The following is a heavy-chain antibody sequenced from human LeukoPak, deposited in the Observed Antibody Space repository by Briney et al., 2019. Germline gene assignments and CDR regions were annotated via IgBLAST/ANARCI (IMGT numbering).Heavy chain of an antibody. J-gene: IGHJ3*02. Sequence: GGSLRLSCAASGFTFSSYWMSWVRQAPGKGLEWVSAISGSGGSTYYADSVKGRFTISRDNSKNTLYLQMNSLRAEDTAVYYCAKDSNRDGYNFHDAFDIWGQGTMVTVSS. CDR2: ISGSGGST. D-gene: IGHD5-24*01. V-gene: IGHV3-23*01. CDR1: GFTFSSYW. CDR3: AKDSNRDGYNFHDAFDI.